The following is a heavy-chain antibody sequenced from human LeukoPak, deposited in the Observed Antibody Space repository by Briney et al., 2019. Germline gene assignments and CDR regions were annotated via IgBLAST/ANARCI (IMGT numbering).Heavy chain of an antibody. CDR2: IIPIFGTA. Sequence: SVRVSCKASGGTFSSYAISWVRQAPGQGLEWMGGIIPIFGTANYAQKFQGRVTITADESTSTAYMELSSLRSEDTAVYYCARGVGSLAPILEGWGQGTLVTVSS. V-gene: IGHV1-69*13. CDR1: GGTFSSYA. J-gene: IGHJ4*02. CDR3: ARGVGSLAPILEG. D-gene: IGHD1-26*01.